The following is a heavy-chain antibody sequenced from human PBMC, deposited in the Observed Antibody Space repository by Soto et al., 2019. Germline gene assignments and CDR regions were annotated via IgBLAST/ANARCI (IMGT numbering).Heavy chain of an antibody. Sequence: QVQLVQSGAEVKKPGASVKVSCKASGYTFTSYGISWVRQAPGQGLEWMGWISAYNGNTNYAQKLQGRVTMTTDTSTSTAYKELRSLRCDDTAVDYCAGDQGSSWSGGSDYWGQGTLVTVSS. CDR3: AGDQGSSWSGGSDY. D-gene: IGHD6-13*01. J-gene: IGHJ4*02. CDR1: GYTFTSYG. V-gene: IGHV1-18*01. CDR2: ISAYNGNT.